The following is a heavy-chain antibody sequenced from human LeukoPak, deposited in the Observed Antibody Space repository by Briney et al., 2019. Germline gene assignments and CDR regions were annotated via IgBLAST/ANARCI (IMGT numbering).Heavy chain of an antibody. J-gene: IGHJ6*03. CDR3: ARDETDYGGNYYYYMDV. D-gene: IGHD4-23*01. Sequence: PGGSLRLSCAASGFTFSSYWMHWVRQAPGKGLVWVSRINSDGSSTSYADSVKGRFTISRDNAKNSLYLQMNSLRAEDTAVYYCARDETDYGGNYYYYMDVWGKGTTVTVSS. CDR1: GFTFSSYW. V-gene: IGHV3-74*01. CDR2: INSDGSST.